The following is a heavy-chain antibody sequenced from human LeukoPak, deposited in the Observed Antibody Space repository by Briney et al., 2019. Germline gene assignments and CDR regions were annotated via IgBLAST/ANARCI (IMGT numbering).Heavy chain of an antibody. CDR3: ATVAVVRGVTFFDY. CDR1: SGSINSYY. V-gene: IGHV4-59*12. J-gene: IGHJ4*02. Sequence: SETLSLTCTVSSGSINSYYWTWIRQPPGKGLEWIGNTFYSGSTNYNPSLMSRVSISVDTSKNQVSLNLNSVTAADSAVYYCATVAVVRGVTFFDYWGQGTLVTVSS. D-gene: IGHD3-10*01. CDR2: TFYSGST.